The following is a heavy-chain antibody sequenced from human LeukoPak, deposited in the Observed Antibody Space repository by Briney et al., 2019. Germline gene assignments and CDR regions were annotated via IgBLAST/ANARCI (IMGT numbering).Heavy chain of an antibody. CDR3: ASGAWAARLNS. CDR2: IFDGKTI. Sequence: SDTLSLTCAVYGESLNYYYWSWIRQSPAKGLEWIGDIFDGKTINYNPSLKSRVTISAATSSQQFSLNLKSVTAADTAVYFCASGAWAARLNSWAQGALVIVSS. V-gene: IGHV4-34*12. J-gene: IGHJ4*02. CDR1: GESLNYYY. D-gene: IGHD4-23*01.